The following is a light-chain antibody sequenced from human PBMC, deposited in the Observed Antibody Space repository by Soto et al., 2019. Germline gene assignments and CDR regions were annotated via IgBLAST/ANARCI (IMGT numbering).Light chain of an antibody. J-gene: IGLJ2*01. V-gene: IGLV1-40*01. CDR3: QSYDSSRVV. CDR2: GNS. Sequence: QSVLTQPLSVSGAPGQRVTISCTGSSSNIGAGYDVHWYQQLPGTAPKLLIYGNSNRPSGVPDRFSGSKSGTSASLAITGLQAEDGADYYCQSYDSSRVVFGGGTKLTVL. CDR1: SSNIGAGYD.